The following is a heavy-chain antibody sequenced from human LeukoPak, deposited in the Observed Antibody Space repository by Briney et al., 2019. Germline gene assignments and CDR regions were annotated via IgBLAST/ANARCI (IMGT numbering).Heavy chain of an antibody. D-gene: IGHD6-13*01. CDR3: ARGIAPRRIAAAGTET. V-gene: IGHV4-59*08. J-gene: IGHJ4*02. Sequence: SETLSLTCTVSGGSISSYYWSWIRQPPGKGLEWIGYIYYSGSTNYNPSLKSRVTISVDTSKNQFSLKLSSVTAADTAVYYCARGIAPRRIAAAGTETWGQGTLVTVSS. CDR1: GGSISSYY. CDR2: IYYSGST.